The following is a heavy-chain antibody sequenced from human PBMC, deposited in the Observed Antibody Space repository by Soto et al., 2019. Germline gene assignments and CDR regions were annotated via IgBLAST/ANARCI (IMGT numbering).Heavy chain of an antibody. CDR2: IWYDGSNK. V-gene: IGHV3-33*01. Sequence: GGSLRLSCAASGFTFSSYGVHWVRQAPGKGLEWVAVIWYDGSNKYYADSVKGRFTISRDNSKNTLYLQMNSLRAEDTAVYYCARDYKVVAAIDYWGQGTLVTVSS. D-gene: IGHD2-15*01. J-gene: IGHJ4*02. CDR1: GFTFSSYG. CDR3: ARDYKVVAAIDY.